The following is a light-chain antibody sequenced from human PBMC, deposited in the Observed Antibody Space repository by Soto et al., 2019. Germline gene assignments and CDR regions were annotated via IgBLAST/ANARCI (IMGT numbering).Light chain of an antibody. J-gene: IGLJ2*01. V-gene: IGLV2-14*01. CDR3: SSYTSSSTGV. CDR2: DVS. CDR1: SSDVGGYNY. Sequence: QSALTQPASVSGSPGQSITISCTGTSSDVGGYNYVSWYQQHPGKAPKLMIYDVSNRPSGVSNRFSGSKSGNTASLTISRLQAEDEADYYCSSYTSSSTGVFGGGTKLTVL.